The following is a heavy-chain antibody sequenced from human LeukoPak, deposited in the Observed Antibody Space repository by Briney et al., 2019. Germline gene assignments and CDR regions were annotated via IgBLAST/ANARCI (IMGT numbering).Heavy chain of an antibody. D-gene: IGHD2-15*01. CDR3: ARDRGSYSYSFDP. CDR1: GFSFDDYG. V-gene: IGHV3-20*04. CDR2: INWNGGST. J-gene: IGHJ5*02. Sequence: GGSLRLSCAASGFSFDDYGMNWVRQAPGKGLEWVSGINWNGGSTGYADSVKGRFTISRDNAENTLYLQMSSLRVEETAVYYCARDRGSYSYSFDPWGQGTVVTVSS.